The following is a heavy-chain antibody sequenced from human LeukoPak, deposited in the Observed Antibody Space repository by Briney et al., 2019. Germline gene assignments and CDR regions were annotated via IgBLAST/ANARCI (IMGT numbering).Heavy chain of an antibody. CDR2: INHSGST. Sequence: SETLSLTCAVYGGSFSGYYWSWIRQPPGKGLEWIGEINHSGSTNYNPFLKSRVTISVDTSKNQFSLNLSSVTAADTAVYYCARGNGYWYFDLWGRGALVTVSS. D-gene: IGHD2-8*01. J-gene: IGHJ2*01. CDR3: ARGNGYWYFDL. V-gene: IGHV4-34*01. CDR1: GGSFSGYY.